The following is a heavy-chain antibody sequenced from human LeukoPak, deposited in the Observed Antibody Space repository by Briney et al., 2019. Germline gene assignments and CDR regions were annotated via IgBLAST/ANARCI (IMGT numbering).Heavy chain of an antibody. J-gene: IGHJ5*02. CDR2: IIPILGIA. V-gene: IGHV1-69*04. D-gene: IGHD6-13*01. CDR1: GGTFSSYA. CDR3: ARGLIAATGNWFDP. Sequence: SVKVSCKASGGTFSSYAISWVRQAPGQGLEWMGRIIPILGIANYAQKFQGRVTIIADKSTSTAYMELSSLRSEDTAVYYCARGLIAATGNWFDPWGQGTLVTVSS.